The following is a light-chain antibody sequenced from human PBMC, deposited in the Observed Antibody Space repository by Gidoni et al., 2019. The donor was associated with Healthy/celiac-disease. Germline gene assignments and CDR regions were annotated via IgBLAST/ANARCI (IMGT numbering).Light chain of an antibody. Sequence: SHVLTQPPSGSGAPGQTARITCGGTNLGSKSVHWYQQKPGQAPVLVIYYDSDRPSGIPERFSGSNSGNTATLTISRVEAGDEADYYCQVWDSSSDHYVFGTGTNVTVL. J-gene: IGLJ1*01. CDR1: NLGSKS. CDR2: YDS. CDR3: QVWDSSSDHYV. V-gene: IGLV3-21*04.